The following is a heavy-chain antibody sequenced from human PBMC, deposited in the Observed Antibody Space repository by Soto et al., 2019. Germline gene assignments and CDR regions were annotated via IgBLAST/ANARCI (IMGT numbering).Heavy chain of an antibody. J-gene: IGHJ4*02. CDR2: ISYSGST. Sequence: QVQLQESGPGLVKPSQTLSLTCTVSGGSISSGNYYWSWIRQPPGKGLEWIGFISYSGSTYYSTSLKSRVTIPVDTSRSQCSLKLSFVTAADTSVYYCATMGTPATGLYFFDYWGQGSLVTVSS. CDR3: ATMGTPATGLYFFDY. CDR1: GGSISSGNYY. D-gene: IGHD2-15*01. V-gene: IGHV4-30-4*01.